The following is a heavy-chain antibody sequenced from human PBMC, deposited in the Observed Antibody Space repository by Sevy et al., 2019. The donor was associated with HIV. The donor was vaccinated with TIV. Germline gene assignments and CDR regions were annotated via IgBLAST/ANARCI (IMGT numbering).Heavy chain of an antibody. CDR3: ARGRGVFGAVAINSFDP. D-gene: IGHD3-3*01. J-gene: IGHJ5*02. V-gene: IGHV3-53*01. CDR1: GFTVSSSY. Sequence: GGSLRLSCAASGFTVSSSYMTWVRQPPGKGLEWVSVIYSGGSPYYADSVKGRFTISRDNSKNTLYLQMNNLRADDTAFYYCARGRGVFGAVAINSFDPWGQGALVTVSS. CDR2: IYSGGSP.